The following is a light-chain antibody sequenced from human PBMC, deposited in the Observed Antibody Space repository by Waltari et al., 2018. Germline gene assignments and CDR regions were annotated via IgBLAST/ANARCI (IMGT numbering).Light chain of an antibody. V-gene: IGKV3-11*01. CDR3: QQRSNLPYT. CDR2: DAS. Sequence: EIVLTQSPATLSFSPGERATLSCRASQTVRSYLAWYQQRPGQTPRLLIFDASSRATGISAKFSGSGSGTDFTLTVSNLEPEDFAVYYCQQRSNLPYTFGQGTRVEIK. CDR1: QTVRSY. J-gene: IGKJ2*01.